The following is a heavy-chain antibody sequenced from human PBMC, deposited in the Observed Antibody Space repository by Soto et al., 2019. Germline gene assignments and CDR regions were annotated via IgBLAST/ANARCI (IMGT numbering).Heavy chain of an antibody. CDR3: TTDREGYEPDAFDI. CDR1: GFTFSNAW. J-gene: IGHJ3*02. V-gene: IGHV3-15*01. D-gene: IGHD5-12*01. Sequence: EVQLVESGGGLVKPGGSLRLPCAAPGFTFSNAWMSWVRQAPGRGLEWVGRIKSKRDGGTTDYAEPVKGRLTISRDDSKNTLYLQMNSLKTEDTAVYYCTTDREGYEPDAFDIWGQGTMVTVSS. CDR2: IKSKRDGGTT.